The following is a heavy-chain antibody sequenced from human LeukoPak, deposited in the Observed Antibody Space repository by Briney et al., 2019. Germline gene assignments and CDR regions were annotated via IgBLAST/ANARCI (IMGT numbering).Heavy chain of an antibody. Sequence: GASVKVSCKASGYTFTSYGISWVRQAPGQGLEWMGWISAYNGNTNYAQKLQGRVTMTTDTSTSTAYMELRSLRSDDTAVYYCARDPADSYDFWSPNWFDPWGQGTLVTVSS. CDR1: GYTFTSYG. V-gene: IGHV1-18*01. CDR2: ISAYNGNT. CDR3: ARDPADSYDFWSPNWFDP. D-gene: IGHD3-3*01. J-gene: IGHJ5*02.